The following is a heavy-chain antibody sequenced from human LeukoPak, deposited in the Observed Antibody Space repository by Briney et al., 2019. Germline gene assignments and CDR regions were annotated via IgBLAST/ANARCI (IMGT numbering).Heavy chain of an antibody. CDR2: INTNTGNP. V-gene: IGHV7-4-1*01. Sequence: ASVKVSCKASGYTFTTYAMNWVRQAPGQGLEWMGWINTNTGNPTYAQGFTGRFVFSLDTSVSTAYLQIFSLEVEDTAVYHCARDSFTDGASTFDIWGQGTMVTVSS. CDR1: GYTFTTYA. D-gene: IGHD3-16*01. CDR3: ARDSFTDGASTFDI. J-gene: IGHJ3*02.